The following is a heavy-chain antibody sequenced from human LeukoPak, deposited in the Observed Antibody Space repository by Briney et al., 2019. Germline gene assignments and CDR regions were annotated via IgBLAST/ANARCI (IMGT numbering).Heavy chain of an antibody. CDR2: INPSGGST. V-gene: IGHV1-46*01. CDR3: ARPSVAGPLDY. D-gene: IGHD6-19*01. J-gene: IGHJ4*02. Sequence: ASVKVSCKASGYTFTSYYMHWVRQAPGQGLVWMGIINPSGGSTSYAQKFQGRVTMTRDTSTSTVYMELSSLRSEDTAVYYCARPSVAGPLDYWGQGTLVTVSS. CDR1: GYTFTSYY.